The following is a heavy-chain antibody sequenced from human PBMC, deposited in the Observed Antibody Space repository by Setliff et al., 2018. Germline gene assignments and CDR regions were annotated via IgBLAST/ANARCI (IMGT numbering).Heavy chain of an antibody. J-gene: IGHJ4*02. CDR3: ARGYYNFLSGYYTPYYFDY. V-gene: IGHV4-59*01. Sequence: PSETLSLTCTVSGGSIRNYYWSWIRQPPGKGLEWIGYIYYRGNTNYNPSLKSRVTISVDTSKNQFSLKLSSVTAADTAVYFCARGYYNFLSGYYTPYYFDYWGQGTLVTVSS. CDR2: IYYRGNT. D-gene: IGHD3-3*01. CDR1: GGSIRNYY.